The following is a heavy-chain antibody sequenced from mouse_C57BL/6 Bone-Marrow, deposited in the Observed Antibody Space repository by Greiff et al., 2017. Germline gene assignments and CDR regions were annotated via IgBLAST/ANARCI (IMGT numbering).Heavy chain of an antibody. D-gene: IGHD1-1*01. CDR2: INPSSGCA. Sequence: LQASGAELARPGASVKMSCKASGYTFTSYTMHLVKQRPGQGLEWIGSINPSSGCAKYNQKFKDKATLTADKSYRPAYMQLSSLPSASSAFYYCARRNYGGYWGQGTTLTVSA. V-gene: IGHV1-4*01. J-gene: IGHJ2*01. CDR3: ARRNYGGY. CDR1: GYTFTSYT.